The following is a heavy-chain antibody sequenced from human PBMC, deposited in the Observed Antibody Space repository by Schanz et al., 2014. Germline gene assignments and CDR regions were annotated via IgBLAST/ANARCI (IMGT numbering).Heavy chain of an antibody. Sequence: QVQLVESGGGVVQPGRSLRLSCAAYGFTLSSYAMHWVRQAPGKGLEWVAVISYDGSNKYYADSVKGRFIISRDNSKNILYLQMNSLRAEDTSVYFCARVRRRIATPSTPSFRNYYYYTMDVWGQGTTVTVSS. CDR2: ISYDGSNK. J-gene: IGHJ6*02. V-gene: IGHV3-30-3*01. CDR3: ARVRRRIATPSTPSFRNYYYYTMDV. D-gene: IGHD6-13*01. CDR1: GFTLSSYA.